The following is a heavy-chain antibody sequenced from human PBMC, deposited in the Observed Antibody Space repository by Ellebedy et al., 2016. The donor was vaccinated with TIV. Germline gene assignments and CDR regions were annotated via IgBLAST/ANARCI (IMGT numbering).Heavy chain of an antibody. CDR2: INPNSGGT. CDR3: ARDSGYSYGLFDY. J-gene: IGHJ4*02. CDR1: GYTFTGYY. D-gene: IGHD5-18*01. Sequence: AASVKVSCKASGYTFTGYYMHWVRQAPGQGLEWMGWINPNSGGTNYAQKFQGRVTMTRDTSISTAYMELSRLRSDDTAVYYCARDSGYSYGLFDYWGQGTLVTVSS. V-gene: IGHV1-2*02.